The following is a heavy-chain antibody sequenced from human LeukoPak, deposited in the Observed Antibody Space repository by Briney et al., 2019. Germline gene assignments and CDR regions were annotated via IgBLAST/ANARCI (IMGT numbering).Heavy chain of an antibody. CDR3: AIHAYSWYYFDY. CDR1: GGSISSYY. D-gene: IGHD6-13*01. Sequence: SETLSLTCTVSGGSISSYYWSWIRQPPGKGLEWIGYIYYSGSTNYNPSLKSRVSISVDTSKNQFSLKLSSVTAADTAVYYCAIHAYSWYYFDYWGQGTLVTVSS. J-gene: IGHJ4*02. CDR2: IYYSGST. V-gene: IGHV4-59*08.